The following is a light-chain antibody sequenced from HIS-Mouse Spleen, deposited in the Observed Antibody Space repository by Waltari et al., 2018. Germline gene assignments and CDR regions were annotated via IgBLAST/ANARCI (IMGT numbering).Light chain of an antibody. V-gene: IGLV6-57*02. J-gene: IGLJ2*01. CDR1: SGSIASNQ. CDR2: EDK. CDR3: QSYDSSNHVV. Sequence: NFMLTQPHSVSESPGKTVTISCTGSSGSIASNQGQVHQQRPGSAPTTVIYEDKQRPSGVPDRFSGSIDSSSNSASLTISGLKTEDEADYYCQSYDSSNHVVFGGGTKLTVL.